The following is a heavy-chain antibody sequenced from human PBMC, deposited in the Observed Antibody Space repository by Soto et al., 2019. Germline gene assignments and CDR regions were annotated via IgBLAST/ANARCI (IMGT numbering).Heavy chain of an antibody. D-gene: IGHD6-13*01. Sequence: QVQLVQSGAEVKKPGASVKVSCKASGYTFRSYDITWVRQATGQGLEWMGWMNPNSGNTGYAQKFQGRVTMTRDTSTITAYMELSSLRSEDTAIYYCARAYSSTWYEGGYWGQGTLVTVSS. CDR1: GYTFRSYD. J-gene: IGHJ4*02. V-gene: IGHV1-8*01. CDR2: MNPNSGNT. CDR3: ARAYSSTWYEGGY.